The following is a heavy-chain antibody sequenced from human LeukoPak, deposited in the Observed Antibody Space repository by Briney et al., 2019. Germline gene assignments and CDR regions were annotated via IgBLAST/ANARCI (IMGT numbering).Heavy chain of an antibody. J-gene: IGHJ4*02. CDR2: IRNKANSYTT. Sequence: GGSLRLSCAASRFTFSDHYMDWVRQAPGKGLEWVGRIRNKANSYTTEYAASVKGRFTISRDDSKNSLYLQMNSLKTDDTAVYYCARDLGSGTRFDYWGQGTLVTVSS. CDR3: ARDLGSGTRFDY. V-gene: IGHV3-72*01. CDR1: RFTFSDHY. D-gene: IGHD6-19*01.